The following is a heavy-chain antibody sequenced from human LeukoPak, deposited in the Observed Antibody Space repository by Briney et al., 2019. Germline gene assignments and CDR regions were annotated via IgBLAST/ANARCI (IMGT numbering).Heavy chain of an antibody. V-gene: IGHV3-30*02. Sequence: GGSLRLSCAASGFTFSSYGMHWVRQAPGKGLEWVAFIRYDGSNKYYADSVKGRFTISRDNSKNTLYLQMNSLRAEDTAVYYCAKDQVRIAAAGTPLDYWGQGTLVTVSS. CDR3: AKDQVRIAAAGTPLDY. CDR2: IRYDGSNK. CDR1: GFTFSSYG. J-gene: IGHJ4*02. D-gene: IGHD6-13*01.